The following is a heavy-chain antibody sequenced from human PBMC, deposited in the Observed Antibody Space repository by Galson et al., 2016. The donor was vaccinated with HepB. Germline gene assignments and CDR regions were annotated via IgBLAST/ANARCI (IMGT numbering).Heavy chain of an antibody. CDR3: AKGEEIQLWFDYFDY. CDR2: ISYDGSNK. Sequence: SLRLSCAASGFTFSSSVMHWVRQAPGKGLEWVAVISYDGSNKYYADSVKGRFTISRDNSKKTLYLQMNSLRAEDTAVYYCAKGEEIQLWFDYFDYWGQGTLVTVSS. CDR1: GFTFSSSV. D-gene: IGHD5-18*01. V-gene: IGHV3-30*18. J-gene: IGHJ4*02.